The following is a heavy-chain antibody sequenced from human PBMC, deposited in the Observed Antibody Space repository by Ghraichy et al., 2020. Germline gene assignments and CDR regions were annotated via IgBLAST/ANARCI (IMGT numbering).Heavy chain of an antibody. V-gene: IGHV4-39*01. CDR1: GGSISSSSYY. D-gene: IGHD6-13*01. J-gene: IGHJ4*02. CDR2: IYYSGST. CDR3: ARHDAGYSSSWYYQAALDY. Sequence: SETLSLTCTVSGGSISSSSYYWGWIRQPPGKGLEWIGSIYYSGSTYYNPSLKSRVTISVDTSKNQFSLKLSSVTAADTAGYYCARHDAGYSSSWYYQAALDYWGQGTLVTVSS.